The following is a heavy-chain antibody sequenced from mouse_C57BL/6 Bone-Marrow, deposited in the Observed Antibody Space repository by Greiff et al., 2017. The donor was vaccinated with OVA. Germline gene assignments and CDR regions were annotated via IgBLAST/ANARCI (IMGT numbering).Heavy chain of an antibody. CDR1: GYTFTDYE. J-gene: IGHJ2*01. D-gene: IGHD2-2*01. Sequence: QVQLKQSGAELVRPGASVTLSCKASGYTFTDYEMHWVKQTPVHGLGWIGAIDPETGGTTYNQKFKGKAILTADKSSSTAYMELRSLTSEDSAVYYCTLLWLRRRCYYFDYWGQGTTLTVSS. CDR3: TLLWLRRRCYYFDY. V-gene: IGHV1-15*01. CDR2: IDPETGGT.